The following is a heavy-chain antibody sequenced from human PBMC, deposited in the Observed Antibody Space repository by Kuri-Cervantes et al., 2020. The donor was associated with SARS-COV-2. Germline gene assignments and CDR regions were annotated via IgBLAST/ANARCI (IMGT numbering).Heavy chain of an antibody. J-gene: IGHJ4*02. Sequence: SGPTLVNPTPTLTLTCTFSGFSRSTSGVGVGWIRQPPGKALAWLALIYWDDDKRYSPSLKSRLTITKDTSKNQVVLTMTDMDPVDTATYFCARRETPRSFDNWGQGTLVTVSS. V-gene: IGHV2-5*02. CDR1: GFSRSTSGVG. CDR3: ARRETPRSFDN. CDR2: IYWDDDK.